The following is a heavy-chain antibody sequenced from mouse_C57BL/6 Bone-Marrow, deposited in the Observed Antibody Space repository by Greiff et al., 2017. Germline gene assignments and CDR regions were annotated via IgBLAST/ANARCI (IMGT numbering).Heavy chain of an antibody. D-gene: IGHD1-1*01. J-gene: IGHJ2*01. Sequence: EVQLQQSGPELVKPGASVKIPCKASGYTFTDYNMDWVKQSHGKSLEWIGDINPNNGGTIYNQKFKGKATLTVDKSSSTAYMELRSLTSEDTAVYYCARRPIYYGSSFDDWGQGTTLTVSS. CDR1: GYTFTDYN. CDR2: INPNNGGT. CDR3: ARRPIYYGSSFDD. V-gene: IGHV1-18*01.